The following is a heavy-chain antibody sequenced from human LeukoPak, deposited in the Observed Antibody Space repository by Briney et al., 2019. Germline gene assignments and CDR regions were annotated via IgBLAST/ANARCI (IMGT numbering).Heavy chain of an antibody. J-gene: IGHJ4*02. CDR2: IYYSGST. Sequence: PSETLSLTCTVSGGSISSYYWSWIRQPPGKGLEWIGYIYYSGSTNYNPSLKSRVTISVDTSKNQFSLKLSSVTAADTDVYYCARGPIAAGGTENFDYWGQGTLVTVSS. CDR3: ARGPIAAGGTENFDY. V-gene: IGHV4-59*01. CDR1: GGSISSYY. D-gene: IGHD6-13*01.